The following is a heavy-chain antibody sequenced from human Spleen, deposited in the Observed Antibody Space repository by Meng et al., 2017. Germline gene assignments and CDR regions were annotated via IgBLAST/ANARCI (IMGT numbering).Heavy chain of an antibody. V-gene: IGHV1-46*01. CDR3: ARDLGGVLWFGDTMGHFDY. J-gene: IGHJ4*02. D-gene: IGHD3-10*01. Sequence: ASVKVSCKASGYTFTSYYMHWVRQAPGQGLEWMGIINPSGGSTSYAQKFQGRVTMTRDTSTSTVYKELSSLRSEDTAVYYCARDLGGVLWFGDTMGHFDYWGQGTLVTVSS. CDR1: GYTFTSYY. CDR2: INPSGGST.